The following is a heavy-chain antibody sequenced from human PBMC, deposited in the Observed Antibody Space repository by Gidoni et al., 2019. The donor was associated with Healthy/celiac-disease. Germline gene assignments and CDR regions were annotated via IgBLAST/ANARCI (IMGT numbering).Heavy chain of an antibody. CDR2: INHSGST. J-gene: IGHJ6*02. Sequence: QVQLQQWGAGLLKPSETLSLTCAVYGGSFSGYYWSWIRQPPGKGLEWIGEINHSGSTNYNPSLKSRVTISVDTSKNQFSLKLSSVTAADTAVYYCARVAKTVAGPYYYYYYGMDVWGQGTTVTVSS. D-gene: IGHD6-19*01. CDR3: ARVAKTVAGPYYYYYYGMDV. V-gene: IGHV4-34*01. CDR1: GGSFSGYY.